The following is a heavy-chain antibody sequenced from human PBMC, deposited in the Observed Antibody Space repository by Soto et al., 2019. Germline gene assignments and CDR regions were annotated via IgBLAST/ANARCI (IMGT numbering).Heavy chain of an antibody. D-gene: IGHD6-19*01. CDR3: ARDVSSGWYGGDYYYGMDV. CDR1: GYTFTSYG. CDR2: ISAYNGNT. V-gene: IGHV1-18*01. J-gene: IGHJ6*02. Sequence: ASVKVSCKASGYTFTSYGISWVRQAPGQGLEWMGWISAYNGNTNYAQKLQGRVTMTTDTSTSTAYMELRSLGSDDTAVYYCARDVSSGWYGGDYYYGMDVWGQGTTVTVSS.